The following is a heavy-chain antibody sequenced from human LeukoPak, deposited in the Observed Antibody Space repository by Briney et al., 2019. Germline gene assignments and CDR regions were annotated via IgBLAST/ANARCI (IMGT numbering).Heavy chain of an antibody. Sequence: GGSLRLSCAASGFTFSSYSMNWVRQAPGKGLEWVSAISGSGGSTYYADSVKGRFTISRDNSKNTLYLQMNSLRAEDTAVYYCAKDRGSLRPRHFDYWGQGTLVTVSS. CDR1: GFTFSSYS. D-gene: IGHD1-26*01. CDR3: AKDRGSLRPRHFDY. V-gene: IGHV3-23*01. CDR2: ISGSGGST. J-gene: IGHJ4*02.